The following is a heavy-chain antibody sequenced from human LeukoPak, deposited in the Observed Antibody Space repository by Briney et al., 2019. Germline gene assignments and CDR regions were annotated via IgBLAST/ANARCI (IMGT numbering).Heavy chain of an antibody. CDR2: INHSGST. CDR1: GGSFSGYY. D-gene: IGHD2-2*01. CDR3: ARRQGYCSSTSCSSYLAFDY. J-gene: IGHJ4*02. V-gene: IGHV4-34*01. Sequence: PSETLSLTCAVYGGSFSGYYWSWIRQPPGKGLEWIGEINHSGSTNYNPSLKSRVTISVDTSKNQFSLKLSSVTAADTAVYYCARRQGYCSSTSCSSYLAFDYWGQGTLVTVPS.